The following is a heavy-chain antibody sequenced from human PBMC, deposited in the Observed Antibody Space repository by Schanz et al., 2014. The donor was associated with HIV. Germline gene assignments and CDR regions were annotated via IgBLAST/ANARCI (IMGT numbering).Heavy chain of an antibody. CDR3: ARARFGSSWYVTGFGSTDY. V-gene: IGHV1-18*01. CDR1: GYTFTSYG. J-gene: IGHJ4*02. Sequence: QVQLVQSGAEVKKPGASVKVSCKASGYTFTSYGISWVRQAPGQGLEWMGWISAYDGNINYAQKFQGRVTMTTDTSRYTAYMELRSLRSEDTALYYCARARFGSSWYVTGFGSTDYWGQGTLVTVSS. CDR2: ISAYDGNI. D-gene: IGHD6-13*01.